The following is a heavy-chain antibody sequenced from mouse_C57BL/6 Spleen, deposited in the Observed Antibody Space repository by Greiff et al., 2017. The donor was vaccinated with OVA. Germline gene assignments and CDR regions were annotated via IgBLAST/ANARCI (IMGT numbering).Heavy chain of an antibody. D-gene: IGHD2-3*01. Sequence: VKLVESGAELVRPGASVKLSCKASGYTFTDYYINWVKQRPGQGLEWIARIYPGSGNTYYNEKFKGKATLTAEKSSSTAYMQLSSLTSEDSAVYFCARGGGYYVDAMDYWGQGTSVTVSS. CDR1: GYTFTDYY. J-gene: IGHJ4*01. CDR3: ARGGGYYVDAMDY. CDR2: IYPGSGNT. V-gene: IGHV1-76*01.